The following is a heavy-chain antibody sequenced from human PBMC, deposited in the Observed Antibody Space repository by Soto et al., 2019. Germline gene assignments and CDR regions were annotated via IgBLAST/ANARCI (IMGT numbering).Heavy chain of an antibody. Sequence: PGGSLRLSCAASGFTFSSYSMNWVRQAPGKGLEWVSYISSSSSTIYYADSVKGRFTISRDNAKNSLYLQMNSLRDEDTAVYYCARDIQISGSYYHYYYGMDVWGQGTTVTVSS. CDR3: ARDIQISGSYYHYYYGMDV. D-gene: IGHD1-26*01. CDR2: ISSSSSTI. J-gene: IGHJ6*02. V-gene: IGHV3-48*02. CDR1: GFTFSSYS.